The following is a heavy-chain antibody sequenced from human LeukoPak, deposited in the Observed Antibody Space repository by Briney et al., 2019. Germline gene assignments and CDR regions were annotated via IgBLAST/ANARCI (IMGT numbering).Heavy chain of an antibody. D-gene: IGHD1-26*01. CDR1: GYTFTGQY. CDR2: INPNSGGT. V-gene: IGHV1-2*02. J-gene: IGHJ4*02. CDR3: ARESIVGATTLDY. Sequence: ASVKVSCKASGYTFTGQYMHWVRQATGQGLEWMGWINPNSGGTNYAQKFQGRVTMTRDTSISTAYMELSRLRSDDTAVYYCARESIVGATTLDYWGQGTLVTVSS.